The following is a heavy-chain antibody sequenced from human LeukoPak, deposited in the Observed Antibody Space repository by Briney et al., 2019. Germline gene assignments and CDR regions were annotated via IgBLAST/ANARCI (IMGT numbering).Heavy chain of an antibody. CDR1: GGTFSSYA. J-gene: IGHJ3*02. CDR2: IIPIFGTA. CDR3: ASTYCSSTSCYGDDAFDI. D-gene: IGHD2-2*01. V-gene: IGHV1-69*13. Sequence: ASVKVSCKASGGTFSSYAISWVRQAPGQGLEWMGRIIPIFGTANYAQKFQGRVTITADESTSTAYMELSSLRSEDTAVYYCASTYCSSTSCYGDDAFDIWGQGTTVTVSS.